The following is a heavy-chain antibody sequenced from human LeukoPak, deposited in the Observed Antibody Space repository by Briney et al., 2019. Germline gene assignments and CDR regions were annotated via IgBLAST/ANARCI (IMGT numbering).Heavy chain of an antibody. Sequence: ASVKVSCKASGFTFTSSAMQWVRQARGQRLEWIGWIVVGSGNTNYAQKFQERVTITRDMSTSTAYMELSSLRSEDTAVYYCAAGQVYCSSTSCYKGYYYYHMDVWGKGTTVTVSS. D-gene: IGHD2-2*02. CDR3: AAGQVYCSSTSCYKGYYYYHMDV. V-gene: IGHV1-58*02. CDR1: GFTFTSSA. CDR2: IVVGSGNT. J-gene: IGHJ6*03.